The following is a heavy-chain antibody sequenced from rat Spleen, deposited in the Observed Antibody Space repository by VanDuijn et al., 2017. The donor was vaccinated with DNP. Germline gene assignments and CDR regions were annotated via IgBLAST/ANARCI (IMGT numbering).Heavy chain of an antibody. D-gene: IGHD1-8*01. Sequence: VQLVESGGGLVQPGRSLKVSCAASGFSFSDYNMAWVRQAPKKGLEWVATISYDGKTTFYRDSVKGRFTISRDNAKSILSLQMDSLRSEDTATYYCTEDYSSDNWFSYWGQGTLVTVSS. J-gene: IGHJ3*01. CDR1: GFSFSDYN. CDR3: TEDYSSDNWFSY. V-gene: IGHV5-7*01. CDR2: ISYDGKTT.